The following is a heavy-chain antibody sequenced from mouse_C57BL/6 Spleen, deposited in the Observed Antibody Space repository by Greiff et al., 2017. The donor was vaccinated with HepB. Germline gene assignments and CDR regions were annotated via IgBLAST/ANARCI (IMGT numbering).Heavy chain of an antibody. CDR1: GYTFTSYW. J-gene: IGHJ4*01. V-gene: IGHV1-69*01. D-gene: IGHD2-3*01. Sequence: QVQLKQSGAELVMPGASVKLSCKASGYTFTSYWMHWVKQRPGQGLEWIGEIDPSDSYTNYNQKFKGKSTLTVDKSSSTAYMQLSSLTSEDSAVYYCARGVYDGYYAYAMDYWGQGTSVTVSS. CDR2: IDPSDSYT. CDR3: ARGVYDGYYAYAMDY.